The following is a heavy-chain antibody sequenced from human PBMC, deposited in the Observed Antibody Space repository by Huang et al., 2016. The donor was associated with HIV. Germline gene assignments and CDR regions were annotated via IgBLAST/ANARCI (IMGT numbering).Heavy chain of an antibody. Sequence: QVQLVQSGAEVKKPGSSVKVSCKASGGTFSSYAISWVRQAPGQGLEWVGGIIPIFGTANYAQKFQGRVTITAEESTSTAYMELSSLRSEDTAVYYCARVESRRYYDSSGYYYWGQGTLVTVSS. CDR2: IIPIFGTA. CDR3: ARVESRRYYDSSGYYY. CDR1: GGTFSSYA. J-gene: IGHJ4*02. V-gene: IGHV1-69*01. D-gene: IGHD3-22*01.